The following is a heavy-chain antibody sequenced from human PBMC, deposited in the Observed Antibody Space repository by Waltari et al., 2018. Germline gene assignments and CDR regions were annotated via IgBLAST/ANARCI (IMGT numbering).Heavy chain of an antibody. CDR3: AKDHGVAY. CDR2: ISNSGGDT. CDR1: GLTFSIFH. Sequence: QMLESGGGLVQPGGFLRLSCSDSGLTFSIFHMSWVRQAPGKGLEWVSGISNSGGDTYYADSVKGRFIISRDNSKKTLYLQMNSLRVEDTAVYYCAKDHGVAYWGRGTLVTVSA. D-gene: IGHD2-21*01. V-gene: IGHV3-23*01. J-gene: IGHJ4*02.